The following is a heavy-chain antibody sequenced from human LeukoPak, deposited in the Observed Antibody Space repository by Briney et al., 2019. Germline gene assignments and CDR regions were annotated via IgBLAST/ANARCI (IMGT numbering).Heavy chain of an antibody. V-gene: IGHV3-30*18. D-gene: IGHD6-19*01. Sequence: PGGSLRLSCAASGFTFSSYGMHWVRQAPGKGLEWVAVISYDGSNKYYADSVKGRFTISGDNSKNTLYLQMNSLRAEDTAVYYCAKDRYSSGWYYFDYWGQGTLVTVSS. J-gene: IGHJ4*02. CDR3: AKDRYSSGWYYFDY. CDR2: ISYDGSNK. CDR1: GFTFSSYG.